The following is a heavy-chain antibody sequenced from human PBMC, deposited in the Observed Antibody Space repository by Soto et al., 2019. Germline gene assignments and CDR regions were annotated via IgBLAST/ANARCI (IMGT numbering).Heavy chain of an antibody. CDR1: GGSIRDYF. V-gene: IGHV4-59*01. CDR2: IYYSGRT. Sequence: SETLSLTCTVSGGSIRDYFWTWIRQPPGKGLEWIGYIYYSGRTNYNPSLKSRVSISVDTSKNHFSLQLRSVTAADTAVYYCAKVGKVYSSSFDYCGDGTLVTVTS. D-gene: IGHD6-6*01. CDR3: AKVGKVYSSSFDY. J-gene: IGHJ4*01.